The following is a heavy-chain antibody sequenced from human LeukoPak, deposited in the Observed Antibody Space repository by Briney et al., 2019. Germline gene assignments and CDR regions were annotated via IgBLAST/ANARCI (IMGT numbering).Heavy chain of an antibody. D-gene: IGHD5-18*01. CDR2: ISNDGSNK. Sequence: QAGGSLRLSCAASGFTFSSYGMHWVRQAPGKGLEWVAAISNDGSNKFYTDSVKGRFTISRDNPKTTMNLQMNSLRAEDTAVYYCDTRVGIQNFDYWGQGTLVTVSS. V-gene: IGHV3-30*03. CDR3: DTRVGIQNFDY. CDR1: GFTFSSYG. J-gene: IGHJ4*02.